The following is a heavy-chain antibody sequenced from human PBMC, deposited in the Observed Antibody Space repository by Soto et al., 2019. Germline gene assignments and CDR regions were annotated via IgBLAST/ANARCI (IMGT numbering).Heavy chain of an antibody. CDR2: ISSSSSYI. CDR3: ARYLSGAGACVSEPYYGMLV. D-gene: IGHD6-13*01. Sequence: WGSLRLPCAASGFTFSSYTLNWVRQAPGKGLEWVSSISSSSSYIYYADSVKGRFTISRDNARNSLYLQMNSLRAEDTGMYYCARYLSGAGACVSEPYYGMLVWGQGTTVTVSS. J-gene: IGHJ6*02. CDR1: GFTFSSYT. V-gene: IGHV3-21*01.